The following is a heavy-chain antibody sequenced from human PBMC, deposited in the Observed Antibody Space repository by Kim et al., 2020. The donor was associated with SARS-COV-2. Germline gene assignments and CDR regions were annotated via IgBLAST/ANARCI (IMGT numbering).Heavy chain of an antibody. J-gene: IGHJ5*02. V-gene: IGHV1-8*01. CDR3: ARGGVKWIQLWFGVRWFDP. CDR1: GYTFTSYD. D-gene: IGHD5-18*01. CDR2: MNPNSGNT. Sequence: ASVKVSCKASGYTFTSYDINWVRQATGQGLEWMGWMNPNSGNTGYAQKFQGRVTMTRNTSISTAYMELSSLRSEDTAVYYCARGGVKWIQLWFGVRWFDPWGQGTLVTVSS.